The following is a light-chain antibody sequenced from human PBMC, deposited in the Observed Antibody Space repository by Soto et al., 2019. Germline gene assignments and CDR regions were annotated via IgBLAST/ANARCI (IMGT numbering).Light chain of an antibody. J-gene: IGKJ1*01. Sequence: DIEMTQSPPILSVSPGEGATLSCRASQRISTNLAWYQHIPGQAPRLLIVSSSRRPTDVPARFSGSGSGTDFTLTISRLEPEDFAVYYCQQYGGSPRTFGQGTKVDIK. CDR1: QRISTN. CDR2: SSS. CDR3: QQYGGSPRT. V-gene: IGKV3-15*01.